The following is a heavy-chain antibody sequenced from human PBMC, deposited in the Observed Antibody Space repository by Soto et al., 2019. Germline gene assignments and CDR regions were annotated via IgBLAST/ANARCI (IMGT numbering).Heavy chain of an antibody. J-gene: IGHJ6*02. CDR3: ATGGYDFWSAAPDV. D-gene: IGHD3-3*01. V-gene: IGHV3-23*01. CDR2: ISGSGGST. CDR1: GFTFSSYA. Sequence: EVQLLESGGGLVQPGGSLRLSCAASGFTFSSYAMSWVRQAPGKGLEWVSAISGSGGSTYYADSVKGRFTISRDNSKNTLYLQMNSLRAEDTAVYYCATGGYDFWSAAPDVWGQGTTVTVSS.